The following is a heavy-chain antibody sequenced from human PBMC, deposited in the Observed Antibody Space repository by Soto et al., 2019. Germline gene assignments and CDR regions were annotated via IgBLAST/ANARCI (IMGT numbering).Heavy chain of an antibody. J-gene: IGHJ4*02. Sequence: EVQLVESGGGLVRPGESLTLSCVTSGFSFISYGVGWVRQAPGQGLEWVSSISSTSRDIFYADSVRGRFTISRDNGKRSLSLQMTSLRVEDTALYYCVRVPDYADLCDSWGQGTLVAVSS. CDR3: VRVPDYADLCDS. D-gene: IGHD4-17*01. CDR2: ISSTSRDI. CDR1: GFSFISYG. V-gene: IGHV3-21*02.